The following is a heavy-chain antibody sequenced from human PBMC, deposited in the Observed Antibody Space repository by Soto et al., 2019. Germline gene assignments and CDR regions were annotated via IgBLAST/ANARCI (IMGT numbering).Heavy chain of an antibody. CDR2: ISAYNGGT. Sequence: EASVKVSCKASCYTFTSYGLSWVRQAPGQGLEWMGWISAYNGGTNYAQKFQGWVTMTRDTSISTAYMDLSRLTFDDTAVYFCARGITTRGYAPNWFDPWGQGTLVTVSS. V-gene: IGHV1-18*01. CDR3: ARGITTRGYAPNWFDP. D-gene: IGHD3-16*01. CDR1: CYTFTSYG. J-gene: IGHJ5*02.